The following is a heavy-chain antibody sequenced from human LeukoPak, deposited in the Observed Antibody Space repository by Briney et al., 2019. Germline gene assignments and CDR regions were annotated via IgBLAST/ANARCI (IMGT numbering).Heavy chain of an antibody. CDR1: GFIFNNYW. D-gene: IGHD3-3*01. J-gene: IGHJ4*02. CDR3: AKEFTYYDFWSGYSTVDY. V-gene: IGHV3-23*01. CDR2: ISGSGGST. Sequence: GGSLRLSCAASGFIFNNYWMSWVRQAPGKGLEWVSAISGSGGSTYYADSVKGRFTISRDNSKNTLYLQMNSLRAEDTAVYYCAKEFTYYDFWSGYSTVDYWGQGTLVTVSS.